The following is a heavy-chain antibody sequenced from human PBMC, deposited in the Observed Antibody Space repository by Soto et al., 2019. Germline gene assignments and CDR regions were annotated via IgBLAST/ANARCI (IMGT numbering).Heavy chain of an antibody. D-gene: IGHD3-16*01. V-gene: IGHV3-23*01. Sequence: EVQLLESGGGLVQPGGSLRLSCAASGFTFSSYAMRWVRQAPGKGLEWVSAISGSGDSTYYADSVKGRFTTSRDTSKNTLYLQVNSLRAEDTAVYYCARRGRGSYYDYWGQGTLVTVSS. CDR1: GFTFSSYA. CDR3: ARRGRGSYYDY. J-gene: IGHJ4*02. CDR2: ISGSGDST.